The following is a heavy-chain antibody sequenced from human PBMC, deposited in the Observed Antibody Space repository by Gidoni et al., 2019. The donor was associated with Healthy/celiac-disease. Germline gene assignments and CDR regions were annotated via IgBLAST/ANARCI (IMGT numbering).Heavy chain of an antibody. Sequence: QVQLVQSGAAVTKPGSSVKVSCKASGGTFSSYAISWVRQAPGQGLEWMGRIIPILGIANYAQKFQGRVTITADKSTSTAYMELSSLRSEDTAVYYCASPAHCSGGSCYPIAEYFQHWGQGTLVTVSS. D-gene: IGHD2-15*01. CDR3: ASPAHCSGGSCYPIAEYFQH. CDR2: IIPILGIA. CDR1: GGTFSSYA. V-gene: IGHV1-69*04. J-gene: IGHJ1*01.